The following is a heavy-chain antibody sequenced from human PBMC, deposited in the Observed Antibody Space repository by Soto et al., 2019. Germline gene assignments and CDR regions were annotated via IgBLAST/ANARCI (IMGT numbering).Heavy chain of an antibody. V-gene: IGHV3-23*01. D-gene: IGHD6-19*01. CDR1: GFTFSSYA. CDR2: ISGSGGST. Sequence: GGSLRLSCAASGFTFSSYAMSWVRQSPGKGLEWVSAISGSGGSTYYADSVKGRFTISRDNSKNTLYLQMNSLRAEDTAVYYCAKGAPSGWYREEYFQHWGQGTLVTSPQ. J-gene: IGHJ1*01. CDR3: AKGAPSGWYREEYFQH.